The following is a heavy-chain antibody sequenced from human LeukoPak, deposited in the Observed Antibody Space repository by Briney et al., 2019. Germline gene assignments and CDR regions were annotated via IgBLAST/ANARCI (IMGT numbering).Heavy chain of an antibody. D-gene: IGHD3-22*01. V-gene: IGHV1-46*01. J-gene: IGHJ4*02. CDR2: INPSGGST. CDR3: AREENSHYYDSSGRNDY. CDR1: GYTFTSYY. Sequence: ASVKVSCMASGYTFTSYYMHWVRQAPGQGLEWMGIINPSGGSTSYAQKFQGRVTMTRDTSTSTVYMELSSLRSEDTAVYYCAREENSHYYDSSGRNDYWGQGTLVTVSS.